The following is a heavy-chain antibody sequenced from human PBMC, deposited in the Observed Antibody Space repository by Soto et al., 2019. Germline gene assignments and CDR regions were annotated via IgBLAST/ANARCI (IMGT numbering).Heavy chain of an antibody. Sequence: SETLSLTCTVSGGSISSSSYYWGWIRQPPGKGLEWIGSIYYSGSTYYNPSLKSRVTISVDTSKNQFSLKLGSVTAADTAVYYCATGIVDKTREPKTDAFDIWGQGTMVPVSS. J-gene: IGHJ3*02. D-gene: IGHD1-26*01. V-gene: IGHV4-39*01. CDR3: ATGIVDKTREPKTDAFDI. CDR1: GGSISSSSYY. CDR2: IYYSGST.